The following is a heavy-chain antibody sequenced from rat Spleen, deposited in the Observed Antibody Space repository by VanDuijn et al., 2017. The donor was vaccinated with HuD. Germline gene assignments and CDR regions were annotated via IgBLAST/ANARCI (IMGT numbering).Heavy chain of an antibody. CDR3: TTQWELYH. CDR2: ITTGGDNT. V-gene: IGHV5-25*01. Sequence: EVQLVESGGGLVQPGRSMKLSCAASGFTFSNSYMAWVRQAPTKGLEWVASITTGGDNTYYRDSVKGRFTISRHNAKTTQYLQMNSLRSEDTATYYCTTQWELYHWGQGVMVTVSS. D-gene: IGHD5-1*01. CDR1: GFTFSNSY. J-gene: IGHJ2*01.